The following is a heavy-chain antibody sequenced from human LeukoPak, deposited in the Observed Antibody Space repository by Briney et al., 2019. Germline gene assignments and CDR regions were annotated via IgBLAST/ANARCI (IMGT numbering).Heavy chain of an antibody. CDR1: GYTFTSCG. Sequence: ASVKVSCKASGYTFTSCGISWVRQAPGQGLELMGGISAYNGNTNYAQKRQGRVTMTTDTSTSTAYMELRSLRSDDTAVYYCARDRRTVTTYYYYYMDVWGKGTTVTVSS. CDR2: ISAYNGNT. CDR3: ARDRRTVTTYYYYYMDV. D-gene: IGHD4-11*01. J-gene: IGHJ6*03. V-gene: IGHV1-18*01.